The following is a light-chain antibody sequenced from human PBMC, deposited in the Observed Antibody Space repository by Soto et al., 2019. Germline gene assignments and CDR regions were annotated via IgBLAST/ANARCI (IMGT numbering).Light chain of an antibody. Sequence: EIVLTQSPGTLSLSPGERATLSCRASQSVSNNYLAWDQQKPGQAPRVLTYGASNRATGIPDRFSGSGSGTDFTLTISRLEPEDFAVYYCQQYGSSGTFGQGTKVDI. J-gene: IGKJ1*01. V-gene: IGKV3-20*01. CDR2: GAS. CDR1: QSVSNNY. CDR3: QQYGSSGT.